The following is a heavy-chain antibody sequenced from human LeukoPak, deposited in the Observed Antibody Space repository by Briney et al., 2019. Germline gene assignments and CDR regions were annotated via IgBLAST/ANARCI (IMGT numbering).Heavy chain of an antibody. Sequence: GGSLRLSCTASGFTFSNYGMHWVRQAPGKGLEWVAVISYDGSNEYYADSVKGRFTISGDNSKNTLFLQMNSLRPEDTAVYHCAKVALFSGYYPPFDYWGQGTLVTVSS. J-gene: IGHJ4*02. CDR1: GFTFSNYG. CDR2: ISYDGSNE. V-gene: IGHV3-30*18. CDR3: AKVALFSGYYPPFDY. D-gene: IGHD3-22*01.